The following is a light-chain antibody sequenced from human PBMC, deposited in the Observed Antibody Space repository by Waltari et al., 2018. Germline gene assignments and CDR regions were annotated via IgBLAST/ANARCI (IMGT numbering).Light chain of an antibody. CDR2: DAS. CDR3: QQSDSMPFT. CDR1: HSLSSY. Sequence: DIQMTQSPSSLSASVGDRVSITCRTSHSLSSYLNWDQQKPGKAPKLLIYDASTLQSGVPSRFSGSGSGTDFTLTISSLQPEDFATYHCQQSDSMPFTFGGGTKVEIK. V-gene: IGKV1-39*01. J-gene: IGKJ4*01.